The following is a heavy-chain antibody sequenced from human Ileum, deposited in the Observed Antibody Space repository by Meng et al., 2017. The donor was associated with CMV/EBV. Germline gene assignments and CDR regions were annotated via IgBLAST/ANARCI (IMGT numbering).Heavy chain of an antibody. CDR1: GFTFSSYA. CDR2: LSGSGYDA. D-gene: IGHD1-26*01. J-gene: IGHJ4*02. CDR3: AREGVGVGPGPIDY. V-gene: IGHV3-23*01. Sequence: GGSLRLSCAASGFTFSSYAMIWVRQVPGKGLEWVASLSGSGYDAFHADSVGGRFTISRDNSHNVFYLQMNSLRVEDTAIYYCAREGVGVGPGPIDYWGQGTLVTVSS.